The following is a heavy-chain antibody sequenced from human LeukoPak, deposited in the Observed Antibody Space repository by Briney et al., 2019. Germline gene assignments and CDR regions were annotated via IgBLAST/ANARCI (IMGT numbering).Heavy chain of an antibody. CDR3: ALISYCTTVTCYYLDY. D-gene: IGHD2-8*01. J-gene: IGHJ4*02. V-gene: IGHV1-2*02. CDR2: INPNSGGT. Sequence: AASVKVSCKASGYTFTGYYMHWVRQAPGQGLEWMGWINPNSGGTNYAQKFQGRVTMTRDTSTSTAYMELRSLRSDDTAVYYCALISYCTTVTCYYLDYWGQGTLVTVSS. CDR1: GYTFTGYY.